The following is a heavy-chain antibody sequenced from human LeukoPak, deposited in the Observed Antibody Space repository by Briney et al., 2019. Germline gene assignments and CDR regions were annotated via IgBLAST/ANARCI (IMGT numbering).Heavy chain of an antibody. J-gene: IGHJ3*02. CDR2: MHHSGSA. CDR1: GGSISDYC. Sequence: SETLSLTCTVSGGSISDYCWSWVRQSPGKGLEWIGFMHHSGSANSNPSLRSRVTISIDTSKNQFSLTMPSVTAADTAVYYCARDSPFEWDVFGDSFDIWGQGTVVTVSS. D-gene: IGHD1-26*01. CDR3: ARDSPFEWDVFGDSFDI. V-gene: IGHV4-59*01.